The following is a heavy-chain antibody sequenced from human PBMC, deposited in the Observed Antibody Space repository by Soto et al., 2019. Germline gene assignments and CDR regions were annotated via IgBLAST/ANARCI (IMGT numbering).Heavy chain of an antibody. D-gene: IGHD3-10*01. CDR3: ARGVNYGAGSFDY. Sequence: EVHLVESGGGLVQPGGSLRLSCAASGFRFSDYSMNWVRQAPGKGLEWFSYISGSGSSIHYADSVKGRFTISRDNSKNSLYLQMNSLRDEDTAVYYCARGVNYGAGSFDYWGQGTLVTVSS. CDR2: ISGSGSSI. J-gene: IGHJ4*02. CDR1: GFRFSDYS. V-gene: IGHV3-48*02.